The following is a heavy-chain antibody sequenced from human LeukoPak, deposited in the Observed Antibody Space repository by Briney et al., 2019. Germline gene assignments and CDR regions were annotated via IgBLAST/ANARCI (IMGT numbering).Heavy chain of an antibody. CDR3: ATDLLDS. J-gene: IGHJ5*01. Sequence: GGSLRLSCAASGFTFSNSSMSWVRQAPGKGLEWVWPIKRRGDDGTTDYAATRQGRFSILRDDSKRTVYLQMNSLKAEVTAVYYCATDLLDSWGEGTLVTASS. V-gene: IGHV3-15*05. CDR2: IKRRGDDGTT. CDR1: GFTFSNSS.